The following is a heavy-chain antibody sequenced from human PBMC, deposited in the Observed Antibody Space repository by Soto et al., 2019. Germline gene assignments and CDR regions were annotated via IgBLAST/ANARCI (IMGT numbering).Heavy chain of an antibody. V-gene: IGHV1-69*13. CDR3: AGGYDFWSGPDPPYYYYYGMDV. D-gene: IGHD3-3*01. CDR2: IIPIFGTA. Sequence: VASVKVSCKASGGTFSSYAISWVRQAPGQGLEWMGGIIPIFGTANYAQKFQGRVTITADESTSTAYMELSSLRSEDTAVYYCAGGYDFWSGPDPPYYYYYGMDVWGQGTTVTVS. J-gene: IGHJ6*02. CDR1: GGTFSSYA.